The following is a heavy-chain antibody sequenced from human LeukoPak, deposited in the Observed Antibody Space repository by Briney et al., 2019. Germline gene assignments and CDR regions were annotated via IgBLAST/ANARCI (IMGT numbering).Heavy chain of an antibody. CDR2: IYYSGSS. CDR1: GGSISSNY. Sequence: PSETLSLTCTVSGGSISSNYWSWIRQPPGKGLEWIGYIYYSGSSNYNPSLKSRVTISVDTSKNQFSLKVSSVTAADTAVYYCGRNARYNWFDPWGQGTLVTVSS. V-gene: IGHV4-59*01. J-gene: IGHJ5*02. CDR3: GRNARYNWFDP.